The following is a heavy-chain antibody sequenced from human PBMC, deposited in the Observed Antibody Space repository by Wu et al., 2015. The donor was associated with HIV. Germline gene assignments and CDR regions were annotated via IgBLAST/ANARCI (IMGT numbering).Heavy chain of an antibody. J-gene: IGHJ4*01. Sequence: LVQSGPEAKRPGASVKVSCKASYILSSYPIGWVRQAPGQRLEWMGWMNPKNGYIQPAQRFQDRISMSADNSAHTAYMELRNLTSDDTAIYFCARVQFDPKYYTYFDLWGQGTLVIVSS. V-gene: IGHV1-18*01. D-gene: IGHD3-10*01. CDR2: MNPKNGYI. CDR3: ARVQFDPKYYTYFDL. CDR1: YILSSYP.